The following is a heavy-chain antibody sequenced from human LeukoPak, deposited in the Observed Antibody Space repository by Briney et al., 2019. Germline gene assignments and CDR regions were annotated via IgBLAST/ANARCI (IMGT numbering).Heavy chain of an antibody. CDR2: IYYRGST. J-gene: IGHJ6*02. Sequence: SETLSLTCTVSGGSISSYYWSWIRQPPGKGLEWIGYIYYRGSTNYNPSLKSRVTISVDTSKNRFSLKLSSLTAADTAVYYCARDGAYYYYGMDVWGQGTTVTVSS. V-gene: IGHV4-59*01. CDR3: ARDGAYYYYGMDV. D-gene: IGHD3-16*01. CDR1: GGSISSYY.